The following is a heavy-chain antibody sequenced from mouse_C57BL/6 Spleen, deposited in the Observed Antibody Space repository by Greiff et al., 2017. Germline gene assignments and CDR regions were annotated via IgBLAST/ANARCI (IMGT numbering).Heavy chain of an antibody. CDR3: ARYDGYYVGVDY. CDR2: ISGGGGNT. Sequence: EVPGVESGGGLVKPGGSLKLSCAASGFTFSSYTMSWVRQTPEKRLEWVATISGGGGNTYYPDSVKGRFTIARDNAKNTLYLQMSSLRSEDTALYYCARYDGYYVGVDYWGQGTSVTVSS. D-gene: IGHD2-3*01. CDR1: GFTFSSYT. V-gene: IGHV5-9*01. J-gene: IGHJ4*01.